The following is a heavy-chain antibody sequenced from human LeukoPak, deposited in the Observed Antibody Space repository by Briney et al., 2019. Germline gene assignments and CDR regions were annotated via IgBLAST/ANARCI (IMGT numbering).Heavy chain of an antibody. CDR3: ARVCRDSSGYGAFDI. D-gene: IGHD3-22*01. CDR2: ISSSGSLT. CDR1: GFTFSSYG. J-gene: IGHJ3*02. Sequence: GGSLRLSCAASGFTFSSYGMNWVRQAPGKGLEWVSYISSSGSLTYYADSVKGRFTIPRDNAKNSLYLQMNSLRDEDTAVYYCARVCRDSSGYGAFDIWGQGTMVTVSS. V-gene: IGHV3-48*03.